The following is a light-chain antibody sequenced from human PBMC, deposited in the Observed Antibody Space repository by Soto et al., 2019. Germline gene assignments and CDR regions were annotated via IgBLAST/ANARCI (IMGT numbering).Light chain of an antibody. CDR1: QSVSVY. CDR2: DAS. J-gene: IGKJ2*01. CDR3: QQRSDWHHS. Sequence: DIVLTQSPATLSLSPGERATLSCRASQSVSVYLAWYQHKSGQAPSLLIYDASYRAPGIPARFSGSGSGTDFTLTISSLEPEDFAVYSCQQRSDWHHSFGPGTKVDI. V-gene: IGKV3-11*01.